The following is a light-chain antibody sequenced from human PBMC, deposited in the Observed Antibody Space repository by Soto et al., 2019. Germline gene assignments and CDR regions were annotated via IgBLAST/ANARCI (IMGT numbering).Light chain of an antibody. CDR3: TSYTTSYFYV. CDR2: GVN. V-gene: IGLV2-14*01. CDR1: GRDIGAYDY. Sequence: ALTQPASVSGSPGQSITSSCTGSGRDIGAYDYVSWYQQHPGKAPKLLIYGVNNRPSGVSYRFSASKSAFTASLTISGLQAEDEAHYYCTSYTTSYFYVFGPGTKVTV. J-gene: IGLJ1*01.